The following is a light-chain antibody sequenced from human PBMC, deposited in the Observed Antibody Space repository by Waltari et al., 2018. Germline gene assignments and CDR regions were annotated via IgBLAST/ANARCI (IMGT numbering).Light chain of an antibody. CDR3: CSYTTSTTFL. CDR2: GVS. V-gene: IGLV2-14*01. J-gene: IGLJ2*01. CDR1: SSDVGAYNY. Sequence: QSAPTQPPSVSGSPGQSVTISCTGTSSDVGAYNYVSWYQQHPGKAPKLMIYGVSNRPSGVSDRFSGSKSGNTASLTISGLQAEDDADYYCCSYTTSTTFLFGGGTRLTVL.